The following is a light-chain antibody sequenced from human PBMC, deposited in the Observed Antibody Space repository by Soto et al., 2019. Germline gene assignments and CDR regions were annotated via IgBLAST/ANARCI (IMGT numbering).Light chain of an antibody. Sequence: EIVMTQSPLSLTVTPGEPASISCKSSQSLQHNNGNTLLDWYMQKPGQSLQLLIYLGTRRAPGALESVSAKGSGTDLTLSISTVDADDAAIYNFMQALRAPRTLGQGTKLEI. CDR1: QSLQHNNGNTL. CDR3: MQALRAPRT. J-gene: IGKJ1*01. CDR2: LGT. V-gene: IGKV2-28*01.